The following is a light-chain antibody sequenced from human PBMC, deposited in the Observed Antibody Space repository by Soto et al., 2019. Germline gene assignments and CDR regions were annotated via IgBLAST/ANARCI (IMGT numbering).Light chain of an antibody. CDR2: EVT. J-gene: IGLJ2*01. V-gene: IGLV2-14*01. CDR3: SSYTTTASVV. CDR1: SSDVGAYNY. Sequence: QSVLTQPASVSGSPGQSITISCTGTSSDVGAYNYVSWYQQHPGKVPKLIIYEVTNRPSGVSNRFSGSKSGNTTSLTISGLQAEDEADYYCSSYTTTASVVFGGGTKLTVL.